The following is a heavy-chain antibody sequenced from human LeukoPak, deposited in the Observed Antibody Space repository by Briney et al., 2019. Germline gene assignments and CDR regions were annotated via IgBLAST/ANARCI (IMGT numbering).Heavy chain of an antibody. Sequence: GASVKVSCKASGYTFTNYGISWVRQAPGQGLEWMGWISAYNGNTNYAQKLQGRVTMTTDTSTSTAYMELRSLRSDDTAVYYCARKYCSSTSCYGGGYYYMGVWGKGTTVTVSS. J-gene: IGHJ6*03. CDR1: GYTFTNYG. CDR3: ARKYCSSTSCYGGGYYYMGV. V-gene: IGHV1-18*01. CDR2: ISAYNGNT. D-gene: IGHD2-2*01.